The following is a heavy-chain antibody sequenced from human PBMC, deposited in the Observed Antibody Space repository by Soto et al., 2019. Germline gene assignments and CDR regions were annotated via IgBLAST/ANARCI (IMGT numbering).Heavy chain of an antibody. CDR1: GGSITNHF. J-gene: IGHJ4*02. D-gene: IGHD3-3*01. Sequence: ASETLSLTCTVSGGSITNHFWSWIRQPAGKRLEWIGRIYSSGNTMYNPSLKGRVTMSIDTSKYQFSLTLSSVSAADTAIYFCARDNVWSGTYSFFDSWGQGTLVTVSS. CDR2: IYSSGNT. V-gene: IGHV4-4*07. CDR3: ARDNVWSGTYSFFDS.